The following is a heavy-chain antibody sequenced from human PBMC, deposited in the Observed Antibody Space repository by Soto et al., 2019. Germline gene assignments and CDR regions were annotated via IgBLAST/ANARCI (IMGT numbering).Heavy chain of an antibody. CDR1: GYTFTGYY. Sequence: ASVKVSCKASGYTFTGYYMHWVRQAPGQGLEWMGWINPNSGGTNYARKFQGWVTMTRDTSISTAYMELSRLRSDDTAVYYCARGTVRGVDYYGMDVWGQGTTVTVSS. CDR2: INPNSGGT. V-gene: IGHV1-2*04. CDR3: ARGTVRGVDYYGMDV. J-gene: IGHJ6*02. D-gene: IGHD3-10*01.